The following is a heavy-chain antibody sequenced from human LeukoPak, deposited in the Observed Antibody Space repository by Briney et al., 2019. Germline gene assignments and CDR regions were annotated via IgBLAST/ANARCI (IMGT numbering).Heavy chain of an antibody. Sequence: TPSETLSLTCAVYGGSFSGYYWSWIRQPPGKGLEWIGEINHSGSTNYNPSLKSRVTISVDTSKNQFSLKLSSVTAADTAVYYCARVRGDYYGSGIGNWFDPWGQGTLVTVSS. D-gene: IGHD3-10*01. CDR1: GGSFSGYY. V-gene: IGHV4-34*01. CDR2: INHSGST. CDR3: ARVRGDYYGSGIGNWFDP. J-gene: IGHJ5*02.